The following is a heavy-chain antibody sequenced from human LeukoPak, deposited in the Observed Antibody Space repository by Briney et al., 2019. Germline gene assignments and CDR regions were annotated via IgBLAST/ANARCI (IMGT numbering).Heavy chain of an antibody. V-gene: IGHV3-30-3*01. J-gene: IGHJ4*02. CDR3: AKGTLDIVVVPAAPKVYYFDY. CDR2: ISYDGSNK. D-gene: IGHD2-2*01. Sequence: GGSLRLSCAASGFTFSSYAMHWVRQAPGKGLEWVAVISYDGSNKYYADSVKGRFTISRDNSKNTLYLQMNSLRAEDTAVYYCAKGTLDIVVVPAAPKVYYFDYWGQGTLVTVSS. CDR1: GFTFSSYA.